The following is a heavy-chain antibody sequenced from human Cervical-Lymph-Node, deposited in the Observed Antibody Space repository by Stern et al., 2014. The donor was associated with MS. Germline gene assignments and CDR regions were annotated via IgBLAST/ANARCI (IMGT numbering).Heavy chain of an antibody. V-gene: IGHV1-69*01. CDR2: IIPIFGTA. CDR1: GGTFSSYA. CDR3: ARVRIAAAGTYYYYYYGMDV. J-gene: IGHJ6*02. Sequence: QVQLVESGAEVKKPGSSVKVSCKASGGTFSSYAISWVRQAPGQGLEWMGGIIPIFGTANYAQKFQGRVTITADESTSTAYMELSSLRSEDTAVYYCARVRIAAAGTYYYYYYGMDVWGQGTTVTVSS. D-gene: IGHD6-13*01.